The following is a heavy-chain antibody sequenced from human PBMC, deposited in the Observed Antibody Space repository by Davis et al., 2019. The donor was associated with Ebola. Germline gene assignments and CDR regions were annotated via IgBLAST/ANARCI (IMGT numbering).Heavy chain of an antibody. CDR2: ISTGSSTI. J-gene: IGHJ6*02. Sequence: GESLKISCAASGFTFSSYYMNWVRQAPGKGLEWVSYISTGSSTIYYADSVKGRFTISRDNAKNSLYLQMNSLRDEDTAVYYCAKPEGYYYYGMDVWGQGTTVTVSS. CDR3: AKPEGYYYYGMDV. V-gene: IGHV3-48*02. CDR1: GFTFSSYY.